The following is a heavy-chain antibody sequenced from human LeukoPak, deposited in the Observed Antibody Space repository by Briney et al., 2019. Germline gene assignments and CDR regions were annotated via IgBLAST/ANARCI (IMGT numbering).Heavy chain of an antibody. CDR1: GYTFTGYY. Sequence: GASVKVSCKASGYTFTGYYMHWVRQAPGQGLEGMGWINPNSGGTNYAQKFQGRVTMTRDTSISTAYMELSRLRSDDTAVYYCTRGSYYDSNGYSGVRLFDYWGQGTPVTVPS. J-gene: IGHJ4*02. D-gene: IGHD3-22*01. CDR2: INPNSGGT. V-gene: IGHV1-2*02. CDR3: TRGSYYDSNGYSGVRLFDY.